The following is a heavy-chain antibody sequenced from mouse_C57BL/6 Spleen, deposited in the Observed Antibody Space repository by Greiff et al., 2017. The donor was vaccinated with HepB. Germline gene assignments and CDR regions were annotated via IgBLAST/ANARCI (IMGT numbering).Heavy chain of an antibody. Sequence: VQLQQSGAELARPGASVKMSCKASGYTFTSYTMHWVKQRPGQGLEWIGYINPSSGYTKYNQKFKDKATLTADTSSSTAYMQLSSLTSEDSAVYYCARIGLRRGDYAMDYWGQGTSVTVSS. CDR3: ARIGLRRGDYAMDY. CDR1: GYTFTSYT. CDR2: INPSSGYT. D-gene: IGHD2-4*01. J-gene: IGHJ4*01. V-gene: IGHV1-4*01.